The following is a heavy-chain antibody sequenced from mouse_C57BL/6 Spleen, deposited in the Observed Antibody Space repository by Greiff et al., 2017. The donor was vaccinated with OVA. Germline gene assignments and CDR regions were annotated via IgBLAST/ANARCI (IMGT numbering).Heavy chain of an antibody. CDR1: GYTFTSYW. CDR3: ATTGTSYYYAMDY. CDR2: IDPSDSYT. V-gene: IGHV1-69*01. J-gene: IGHJ4*01. Sequence: QVQLQQPGAELVMPGASVKLSCKASGYTFTSYWMHWVKQRPGQGLEWIGEIDPSDSYTNYNQKFKGKSTLTVDKSSSTAYMQLSSLTSEDSAVYYCATTGTSYYYAMDYWGQGTSVTVSS. D-gene: IGHD4-1*02.